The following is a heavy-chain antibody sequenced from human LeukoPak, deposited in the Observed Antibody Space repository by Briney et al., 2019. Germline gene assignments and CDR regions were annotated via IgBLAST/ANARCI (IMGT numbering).Heavy chain of an antibody. D-gene: IGHD2-15*01. CDR2: ISSGGNFI. CDR1: GFTFSNYN. J-gene: IGHJ4*02. CDR3: ASGGLSCSGGTCYS. V-gene: IGHV3-21*01. Sequence: GGSLRLSCAASGFTFSNYNMNWVRQAPGKGLEWVSSISSGGNFIYYAHSVKGRSTISRDNAKNSLYLQMNSLRAEHTAVYYCASGGLSCSGGTCYSWGQGTLVTVSS.